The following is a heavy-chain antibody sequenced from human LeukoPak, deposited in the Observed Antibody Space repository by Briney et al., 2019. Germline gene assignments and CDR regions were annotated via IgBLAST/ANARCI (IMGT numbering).Heavy chain of an antibody. CDR1: GGSFSGYY. D-gene: IGHD3-10*01. CDR2: INHSGST. CDR3: ARGSSGSYRDY. Sequence: PSETLSLTCAVYGGSFSGYYWSWIRQPPGKGLEWIGEINHSGSTNYNPSLKSRVTISVDTSKNQFSLKLSSVTAADTAVYYCARGSSGSYRDYWGQGTLVTVSS. V-gene: IGHV4-34*01. J-gene: IGHJ4*02.